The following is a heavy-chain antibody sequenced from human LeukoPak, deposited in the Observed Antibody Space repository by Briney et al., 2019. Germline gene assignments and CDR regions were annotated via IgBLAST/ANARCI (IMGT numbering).Heavy chain of an antibody. CDR3: ASIPYYDFWSGYYAPSYFDY. V-gene: IGHV4-30-4*08. D-gene: IGHD3-3*01. Sequence: SQTLSLTCTVPGGSISSGDYYWSWIRQPPGKGLEWSGYIYYSGSTYYNPSLKSRVTISVDTSKNQFSLKLSSVTAADTAVYYCASIPYYDFWSGYYAPSYFDYWGQGTLVTVSS. CDR1: GGSISSGDYY. J-gene: IGHJ4*02. CDR2: IYYSGST.